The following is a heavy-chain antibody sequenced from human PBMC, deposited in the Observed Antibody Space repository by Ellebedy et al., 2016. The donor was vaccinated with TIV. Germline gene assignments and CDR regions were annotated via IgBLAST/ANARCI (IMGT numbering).Heavy chain of an antibody. V-gene: IGHV3-23*01. Sequence: PGGSLRLSCAGSGFTFSSYAMGWVRQAPRKGLEWVSSISASGGSTYYIDSVKGRFTISRDNSKNTLYLQMNSLRAGDTAVYYCTKRLGVSGGQPSDSWGQGTLVTVSS. D-gene: IGHD1-26*01. CDR3: TKRLGVSGGQPSDS. CDR1: GFTFSSYA. CDR2: ISASGGST. J-gene: IGHJ4*02.